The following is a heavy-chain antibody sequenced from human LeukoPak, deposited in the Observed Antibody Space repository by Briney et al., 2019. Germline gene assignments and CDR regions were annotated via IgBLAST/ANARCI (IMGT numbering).Heavy chain of an antibody. V-gene: IGHV1-8*01. CDR3: ARPLSATHAFDI. CDR1: GYTFTIYD. CDR2: MNPNSSNT. J-gene: IGHJ3*02. D-gene: IGHD3-16*01. Sequence: ASVKVSCKASGYTFTIYDINWVRQATGQGLEWMGWMNPNSSNTGYAQRFQGRITMTRNTSISTAYMELSSLRSVDTAVYYCARPLSATHAFDIWGQGTMVTVSS.